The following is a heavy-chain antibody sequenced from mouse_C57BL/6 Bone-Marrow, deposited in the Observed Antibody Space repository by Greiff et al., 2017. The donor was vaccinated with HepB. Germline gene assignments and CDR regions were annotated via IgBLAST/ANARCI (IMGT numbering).Heavy chain of an antibody. V-gene: IGHV2-2*01. CDR3: ASLSGSGWYFDV. J-gene: IGHJ1*03. CDR1: GFSLTSYG. Sequence: QVQLKQSGPGLVQPSQSLSITCTVSGFSLTSYGVHWVRQSPGKGLEWLGVIWSGGSTDYNAAFISRLSISKDNSKSHVFFKMNSLHADDTAIYYCASLSGSGWYFDVWGTGTTVTVSS. D-gene: IGHD3-1*01. CDR2: IWSGGST.